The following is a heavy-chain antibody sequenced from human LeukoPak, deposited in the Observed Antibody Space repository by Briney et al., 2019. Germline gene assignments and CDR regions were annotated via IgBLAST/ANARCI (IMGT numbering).Heavy chain of an antibody. Sequence: SETLSLTCAVYGGSFSGYYWSWIRQPPGKGLEWIGKVSRSGKTNYDPSLQSRVTISVDTSKNQFSLKLSSVTAADTAVYYCARGGPSELDPWGQGTLVTVSS. CDR3: ARGGPSELDP. J-gene: IGHJ5*02. CDR1: GGSFSGYY. D-gene: IGHD1-14*01. V-gene: IGHV4-34*01. CDR2: VSRSGKT.